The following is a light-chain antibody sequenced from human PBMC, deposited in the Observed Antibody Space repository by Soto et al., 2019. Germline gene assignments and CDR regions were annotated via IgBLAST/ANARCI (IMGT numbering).Light chain of an antibody. Sequence: EIVLTQSPGTLSLSPGERATLSCRASQSVSSSYLAWYQQKPGQAPRLLIYGASSRATGIPDRFSGSGSGTDFTLNISRLEPEDFAVYYCPQYGSSPPYTFGQGTKLEIK. CDR3: PQYGSSPPYT. CDR2: GAS. J-gene: IGKJ2*01. V-gene: IGKV3-20*01. CDR1: QSVSSSY.